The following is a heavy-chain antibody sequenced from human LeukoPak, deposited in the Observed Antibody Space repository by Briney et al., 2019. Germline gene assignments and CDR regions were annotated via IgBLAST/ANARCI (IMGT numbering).Heavy chain of an antibody. D-gene: IGHD3-22*01. J-gene: IGHJ3*02. V-gene: IGHV4-31*03. Sequence: SQTLSLTCTVSGGSISSGGYYWSWIRQHPGKGLEWIGYIYYSGSTYYNPSLKSRVTISVDTSKNQFSLKLSSVTAADTAVYYCARASYYYDSSGRPRILDIWGQGTMVTVSS. CDR2: IYYSGST. CDR3: ARASYYYDSSGRPRILDI. CDR1: GGSISSGGYY.